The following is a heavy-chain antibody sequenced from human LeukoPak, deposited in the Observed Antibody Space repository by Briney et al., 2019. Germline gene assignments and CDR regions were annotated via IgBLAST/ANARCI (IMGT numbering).Heavy chain of an antibody. J-gene: IGHJ4*02. CDR2: VSSGFHA. D-gene: IGHD5-18*01. CDR3: VREARGYHYTYFDY. CDR1: GFTLGSHD. V-gene: IGHV3-13*01. Sequence: GGSLRLSCTASGFTLGSHDMHWVRQIAGQGLEWVAAVSSGFHAFFADSVQGRFTVSRDDARNSLYLQMNSLRAGDTAVYYCVREARGYHYTYFDYWGQGTLVTVSS.